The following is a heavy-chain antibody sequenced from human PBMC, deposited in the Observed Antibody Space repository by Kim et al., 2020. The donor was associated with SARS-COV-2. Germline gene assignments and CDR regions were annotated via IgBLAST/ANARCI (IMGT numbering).Heavy chain of an antibody. CDR1: GYAISSGYY. J-gene: IGHJ4*02. CDR3: ARALPSGDYQYYFDY. CDR2: VYHSANT. V-gene: IGHV4-38-2*02. Sequence: SETLSLTCTVSGYAISSGYYWGWIRQPPGKGLEWIGSVYHSANTNYNPSLKSRVTISVDTSKNQFSLKLSSATAADTAVYYCARALPSGDYQYYFDYWGQGTLVTVSS. D-gene: IGHD1-26*01.